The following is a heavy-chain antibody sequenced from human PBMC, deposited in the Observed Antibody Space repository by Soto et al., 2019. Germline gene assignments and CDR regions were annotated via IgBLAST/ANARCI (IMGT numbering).Heavy chain of an antibody. V-gene: IGHV4-34*01. CDR3: ARGSSMVRGVMPYYYYYGMDV. CDR1: GGSFSGYY. D-gene: IGHD3-10*01. J-gene: IGHJ6*02. CDR2: INHSGST. Sequence: SETLSLTCAVYGGSFSGYYWSWIRQPPGKGLEWIGEINHSGSTNYNPSLKSRVTISVDTSKNQFSLKLSSVTAADTAVYYCARGSSMVRGVMPYYYYYGMDVWGQGTTVTVSS.